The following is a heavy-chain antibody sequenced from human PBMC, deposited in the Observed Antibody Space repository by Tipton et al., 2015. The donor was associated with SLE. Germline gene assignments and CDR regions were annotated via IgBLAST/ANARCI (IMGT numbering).Heavy chain of an antibody. V-gene: IGHV1-69*02. CDR2: IIPILGIA. CDR3: ARPSSGWYQDY. Sequence: QSGAEVKKPGSSVKVSCKASGGTFSSYTISWVRQAPGQGLEWMGRIIPILGIANYAQKFQGRVTITADKSTSTAYMELSSLRSEDTAVYYCARPSSGWYQDYWGQGTLVTVSS. D-gene: IGHD6-19*01. J-gene: IGHJ4*02. CDR1: GGTFSSYT.